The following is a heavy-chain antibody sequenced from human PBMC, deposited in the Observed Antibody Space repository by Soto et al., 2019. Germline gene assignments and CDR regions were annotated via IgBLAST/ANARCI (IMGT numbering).Heavy chain of an antibody. V-gene: IGHV4-31*03. D-gene: IGHD6-13*01. Sequence: QVQLQESGPGLVKPSQTLSLTCTVSGGSISSGGYYWSWIRQHPGKGLEWIGHIYYSGSTYYNPSLMIRVTRSVDTSKNQFSLKLISVTAADTAVYYCARGGIAAAAPPDYWGQGTLVTVSS. CDR2: IYYSGST. CDR1: GGSISSGGYY. J-gene: IGHJ4*02. CDR3: ARGGIAAAAPPDY.